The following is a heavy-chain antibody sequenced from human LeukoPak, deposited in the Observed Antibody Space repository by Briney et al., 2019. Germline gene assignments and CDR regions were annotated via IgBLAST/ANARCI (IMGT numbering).Heavy chain of an antibody. CDR2: INYSGST. CDR1: GGSITSGAYY. V-gene: IGHV4-39*01. CDR3: ARNRRSYDSSGYQNYFAY. J-gene: IGHJ4*02. Sequence: SETLSLTCTVSGGSITSGAYYWGWIRQPPGKGPEWIGGINYSGSTYSNPSLKSRVTISVDTSKNQFSLKLISVTAADTAVYYCARNRRSYDSSGYQNYFAYWGQGTLVIVSS. D-gene: IGHD3-22*01.